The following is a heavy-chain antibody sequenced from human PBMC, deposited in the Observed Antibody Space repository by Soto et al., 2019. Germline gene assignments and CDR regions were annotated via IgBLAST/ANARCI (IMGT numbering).Heavy chain of an antibody. Sequence: GASLKISCKGSGYSFTSYWIGWVRQMPGKGLEWMGIIYPGDSDTRYSPSFQGQVTISADKSISTAYLQWSSLKASDTAMYYCAREGYDILTGYYKTYYYGMDVWGQGTTVTVSS. CDR3: AREGYDILTGYYKTYYYGMDV. D-gene: IGHD3-9*01. CDR2: IYPGDSDT. CDR1: GYSFTSYW. J-gene: IGHJ6*02. V-gene: IGHV5-51*01.